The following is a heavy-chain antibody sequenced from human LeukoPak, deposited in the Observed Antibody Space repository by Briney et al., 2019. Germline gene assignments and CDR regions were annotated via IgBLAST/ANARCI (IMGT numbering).Heavy chain of an antibody. V-gene: IGHV3-21*01. CDR1: GFTFGSYS. D-gene: IGHD5-24*01. CDR3: ARVNSPAIVEMATHPHAEYFQH. Sequence: GGSLRLSCAASGFTFGSYSMNRVRQAPGKGLEWVSSISSSSSYIYYADSVKGRFTISRDNAKNSLYLQMNSLRAEDTAVYYCARVNSPAIVEMATHPHAEYFQHWGQGTLVTVSS. CDR2: ISSSSSYI. J-gene: IGHJ1*01.